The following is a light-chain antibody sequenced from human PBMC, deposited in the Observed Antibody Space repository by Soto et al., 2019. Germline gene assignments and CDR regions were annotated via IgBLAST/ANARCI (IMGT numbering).Light chain of an antibody. V-gene: IGLV2-8*01. J-gene: IGLJ1*01. CDR3: TSYAGSNNRYV. CDR1: SSDVGGYNF. Sequence: QSALTQPPSASGSPGQSVTISCTGTSSDVGGYNFVSWYQQQPGKAPKLIIYEINKRPSGVPDRFSGSKSGNTASLTVSGLQAEDKADYYCTSYAGSNNRYVFGTGTKLTVL. CDR2: EIN.